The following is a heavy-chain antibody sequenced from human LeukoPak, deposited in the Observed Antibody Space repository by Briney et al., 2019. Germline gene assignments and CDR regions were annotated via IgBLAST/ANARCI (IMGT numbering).Heavy chain of an antibody. V-gene: IGHV3-21*01. CDR3: ARDSSGYSYGLTFDAFDI. CDR1: GFTFSSYS. CDR2: ISSSSSYI. Sequence: GGSQRLSCAASGFTFSSYSMNWVRQAPGKGLEWVSSISSSSSYIYYADSVKGRFTISRDNAKNSLYLQMNSLRAEDTAVYYCARDSSGYSYGLTFDAFDIWGQGTMVTVSS. J-gene: IGHJ3*02. D-gene: IGHD5-18*01.